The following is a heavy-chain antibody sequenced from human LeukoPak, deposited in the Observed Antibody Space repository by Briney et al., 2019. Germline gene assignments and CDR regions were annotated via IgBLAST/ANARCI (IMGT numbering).Heavy chain of an antibody. CDR2: TNPSTGGT. D-gene: IGHD2-2*01. CDR3: ARGGAFCSITTCHEFDH. Sequence: ASVQVSCKTSGYTFTGSYLHWVRQVPGQGLEWMGLTNPSTGGTKSAQHFEGRVTMTRDTSNTTGYLELRSLRLDDTATYYCARGGAFCSITTCHEFDHWGQGTLVIVSS. CDR1: GYTFTGSY. J-gene: IGHJ4*02. V-gene: IGHV1-2*02.